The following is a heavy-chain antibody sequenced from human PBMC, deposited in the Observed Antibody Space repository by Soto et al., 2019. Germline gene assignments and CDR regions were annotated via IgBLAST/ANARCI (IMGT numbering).Heavy chain of an antibody. Sequence: SETLSLTCTVSGGSISSGDYYWSWIRQPPGKGLEWIGYIYYSGSTYYNPSLKSRVTISVDTSKNQFSLKLSSVTAADTAVYYCATRLRWYPSRDYWGQGTLVTVSS. CDR1: GGSISSGDYY. D-gene: IGHD4-17*01. CDR3: ATRLRWYPSRDY. J-gene: IGHJ4*02. CDR2: IYYSGST. V-gene: IGHV4-30-4*01.